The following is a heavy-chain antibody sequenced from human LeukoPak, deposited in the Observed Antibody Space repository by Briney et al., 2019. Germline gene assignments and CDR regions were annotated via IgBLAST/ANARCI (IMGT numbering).Heavy chain of an antibody. CDR2: INHSGST. J-gene: IGHJ6*02. CDR1: GGSFSGYY. CDR3: ARTCPKYYYYYGMDV. V-gene: IGHV4-34*01. Sequence: SETLSLTCAVYGGSFSGYYWSWIRQPPGRGLEWIGEINHSGSTNYNPSLKSRVTISVDTSKNQFSLKLSSVTAVDTAVYYCARTCPKYYYYYGMDVWGQGTTVTVSS.